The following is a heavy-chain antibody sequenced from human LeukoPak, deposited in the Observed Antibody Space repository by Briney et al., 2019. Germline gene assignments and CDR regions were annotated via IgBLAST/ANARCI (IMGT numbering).Heavy chain of an antibody. Sequence: SETLSLTCTVSGGSISSYYWSWIRQPPGKGREWIGYIYYSGSTNYNPSLKSRVTISVDTSKNQFSLKLSSVTAADTAVYYCARAEASGWYDYWGQGTLVTVSS. V-gene: IGHV4-59*01. CDR2: IYYSGST. CDR1: GGSISSYY. D-gene: IGHD6-19*01. J-gene: IGHJ4*02. CDR3: ARAEASGWYDY.